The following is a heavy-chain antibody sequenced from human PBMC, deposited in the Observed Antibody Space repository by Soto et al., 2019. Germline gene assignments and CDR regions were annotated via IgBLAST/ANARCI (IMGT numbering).Heavy chain of an antibody. Sequence: GGSLRLSCVASGFTFKAYAMGWVRQAPGKGIEWVSLISATHGKTYYADSVRCRFTISRDNSRTSLFLQMDGLRPEDSALYYGAKDEGPPSTLLDYWGQGTLVTVSS. CDR1: GFTFKAYA. J-gene: IGHJ4*02. D-gene: IGHD4-4*01. CDR2: ISATHGKT. V-gene: IGHV3-23*01. CDR3: AKDEGPPSTLLDY.